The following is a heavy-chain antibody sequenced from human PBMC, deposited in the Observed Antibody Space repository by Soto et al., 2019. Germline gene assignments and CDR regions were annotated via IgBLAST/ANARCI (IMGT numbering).Heavy chain of an antibody. J-gene: IGHJ6*03. CDR1: GGSISSYY. Sequence: SETLSLTCTVSGGSISSYYWSWIRQPPGKGLEWIGYIYYSGSTNCNPSLKSRVTISVDTSKNQFSLKLSSVTAADTAVYYCARHGSSSWYYYYYMDVWGKGTTVTVSS. CDR2: IYYSGST. D-gene: IGHD6-13*01. V-gene: IGHV4-59*08. CDR3: ARHGSSSWYYYYYMDV.